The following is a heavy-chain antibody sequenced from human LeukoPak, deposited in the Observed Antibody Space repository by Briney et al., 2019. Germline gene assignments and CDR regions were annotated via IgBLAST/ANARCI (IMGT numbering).Heavy chain of an antibody. D-gene: IGHD2-2*02. CDR1: GGSFSGYY. Sequence: SETLSLTCAVYGGSFSGYYWSWIRQPPGKGLEWIGEINHSGSTNYNPSLKSRVTISVDTSKNQFSLKLSSVTAADTAVYYCARGYCGRTTCYKEMATILPDYWGQGTLVTVSS. CDR3: ARGYCGRTTCYKEMATILPDY. CDR2: INHSGST. V-gene: IGHV4-34*01. J-gene: IGHJ4*02.